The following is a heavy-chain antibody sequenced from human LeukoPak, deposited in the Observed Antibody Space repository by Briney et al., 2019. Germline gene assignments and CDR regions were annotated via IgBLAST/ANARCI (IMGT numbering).Heavy chain of an antibody. J-gene: IGHJ4*02. V-gene: IGHV4-38-2*02. D-gene: IGHD3-22*01. CDR2: INHSGST. Sequence: SETLSLTCTVSGYSISSGYYWGWIRQPPGKGLEWIGEINHSGSTNYNPSLKSRVTISVDTSKNQFSLKLSSVTAADTAVYYCARHRPYYYDSSGYDHWGQGTLVTVSS. CDR3: ARHRPYYYDSSGYDH. CDR1: GYSISSGYY.